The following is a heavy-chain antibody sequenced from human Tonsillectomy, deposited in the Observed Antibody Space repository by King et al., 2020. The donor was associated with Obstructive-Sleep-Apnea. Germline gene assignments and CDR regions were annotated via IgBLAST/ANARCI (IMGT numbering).Heavy chain of an antibody. D-gene: IGHD6-19*01. Sequence: VQLVESGAEVKKPGASVKVSCKASGYTFTNYYMHWVRQAPGQGLEWMGCINPNSGGTNSAQKFQGRVTMTRDTSISTAYMELTRLRSDDTAVYYCAAGWSPDYWGQGTLVTVSS. CDR1: GYTFTNYY. CDR3: AAGWSPDY. V-gene: IGHV1-2*02. CDR2: INPNSGGT. J-gene: IGHJ4*02.